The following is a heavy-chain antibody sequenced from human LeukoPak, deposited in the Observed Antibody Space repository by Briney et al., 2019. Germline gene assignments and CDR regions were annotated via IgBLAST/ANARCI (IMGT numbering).Heavy chain of an antibody. CDR3: AKESEVVTAILFYYYYYMDV. J-gene: IGHJ6*03. D-gene: IGHD2-21*02. Sequence: PGRSLRLSCAASGFTFSSYGMHWVRQAPGKGLEWVAVISYDGSNKYYADSVKGRFTISRDNSKNTLYLQMNSLRAEDTAVYYCAKESEVVTAILFYYYYYMDVWGKGTTVTISS. CDR2: ISYDGSNK. V-gene: IGHV3-30*18. CDR1: GFTFSSYG.